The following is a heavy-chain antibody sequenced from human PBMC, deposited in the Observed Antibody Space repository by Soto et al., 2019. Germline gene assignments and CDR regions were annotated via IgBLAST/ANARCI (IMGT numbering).Heavy chain of an antibody. CDR3: TIGSWSGEVFDI. Sequence: QVQLVQSGAEVKKPGSSVKVSCNDSGGTFSTYSMFWVRQAPGQGLEWMGRIIPMLGIANHAQRFQDRVTITADKSTATAHMELSSLRSEDTALYYCTIGSWSGEVFDIWGQGTMVTVSS. D-gene: IGHD2-21*01. V-gene: IGHV1-69*02. CDR2: IIPMLGIA. CDR1: GGTFSTYS. J-gene: IGHJ3*02.